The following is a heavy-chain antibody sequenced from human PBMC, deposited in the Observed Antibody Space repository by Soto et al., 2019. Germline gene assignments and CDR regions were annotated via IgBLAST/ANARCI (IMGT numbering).Heavy chain of an antibody. CDR3: AKGGARHIVVVTAIPPDY. CDR2: ISGSGGST. V-gene: IGHV3-23*01. CDR1: GFTFSSYA. D-gene: IGHD2-21*02. Sequence: PGGSLRLSCAASGFTFSSYAMSWVRQAPGKGLEWVSAISGSGGSTYYADSVKGRFTISRDSSKNTLYLQMNSLRAEDTAVYYCAKGGARHIVVVTAIPPDYWGQGALVTVSS. J-gene: IGHJ4*02.